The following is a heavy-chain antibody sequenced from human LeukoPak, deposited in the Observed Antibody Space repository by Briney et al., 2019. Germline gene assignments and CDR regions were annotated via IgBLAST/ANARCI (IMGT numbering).Heavy chain of an antibody. CDR1: GGSISSGGYS. V-gene: IGHV4-30-2*01. D-gene: IGHD6-13*01. CDR3: ARGFGIAAAAAYNWFDP. CDR2: IYHSGST. Sequence: NPSQTLSLTCAVSGGSISSGGYSWSWIRQPPGKGLEWIGYIYHSGSTYCNPSLKSRVTISVDRSKNQFSLKLSSVTAADTAVYYCARGFGIAAAAAYNWFDPWGQGTLVTVSS. J-gene: IGHJ5*02.